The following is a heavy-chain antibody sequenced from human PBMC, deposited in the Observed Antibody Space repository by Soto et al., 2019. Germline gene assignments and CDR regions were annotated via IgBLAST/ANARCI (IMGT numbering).Heavy chain of an antibody. V-gene: IGHV4-30-2*01. J-gene: IGHJ4*02. CDR1: GGSISSGGYS. CDR3: ARATVTKLLDY. CDR2: IYHSGST. Sequence: SETLSLTCAVSGGSISSGGYSWSWIRQPPGKGLEWIGYIYHSGSTYYNPSLKSRVTISVDRSKNQFSLKLSSVTAADTAVYYCARATVTKLLDYWGQGTLVTVS. D-gene: IGHD4-17*01.